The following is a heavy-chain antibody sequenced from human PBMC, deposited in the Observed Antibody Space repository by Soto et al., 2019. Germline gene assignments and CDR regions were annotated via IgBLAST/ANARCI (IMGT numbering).Heavy chain of an antibody. CDR2: IYYSGST. Sequence: KPSETLSLTCTVSGGSISSYYLSWIRQPPGKGLEWIAYIYYSGSTNYNPSLKSRVTISVDTSKNHFSLKLSSVNAADTAVYYCARGDGSVTPGYSYYGMDVWGQGTTVTVSS. J-gene: IGHJ6*02. CDR3: ARGDGSVTPGYSYYGMDV. V-gene: IGHV4-59*01. CDR1: GGSISSYY. D-gene: IGHD1-26*01.